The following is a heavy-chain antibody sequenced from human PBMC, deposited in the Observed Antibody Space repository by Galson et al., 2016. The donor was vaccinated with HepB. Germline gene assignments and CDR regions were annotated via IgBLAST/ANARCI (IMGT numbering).Heavy chain of an antibody. J-gene: IGHJ4*02. CDR1: GFTFSSSW. D-gene: IGHD3-16*01. CDR2: IKPDGSDK. Sequence: SLRLSCAASGFTFSSSWMSWVRQSAGKGLEWVANIKPDGSDKDYADSVKGRFTISRDNAKNLLYLQMNSLRAEDTAVYYCANAYYWGQGTLVTVSS. CDR3: ANAYY. V-gene: IGHV3-7*01.